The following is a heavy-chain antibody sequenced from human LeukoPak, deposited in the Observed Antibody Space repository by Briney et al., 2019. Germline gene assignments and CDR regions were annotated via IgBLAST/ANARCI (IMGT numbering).Heavy chain of an antibody. Sequence: GGSLRLSCAASGFAFREYWMHWVRQTPGTGLMWVARINDGGTYTAYADSVKGRFTVSRDNAENTLYLQMNTLRVEDTAIYYCAREIKIQGFRAFDFWGQGTLVTVSS. J-gene: IGHJ4*02. CDR1: GFAFREYW. D-gene: IGHD3-10*01. CDR2: INDGGTYT. V-gene: IGHV3-74*01. CDR3: AREIKIQGFRAFDF.